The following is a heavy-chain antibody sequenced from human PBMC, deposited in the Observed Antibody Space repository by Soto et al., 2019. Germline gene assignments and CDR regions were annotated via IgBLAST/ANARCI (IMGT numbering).Heavy chain of an antibody. D-gene: IGHD2-15*01. Sequence: GESLKISCKGSGYSFTSYWISWVRQMPGKGLEWMGRIDPSDSYTNYSPSFQGHVTISVDKSISTAYLQWSSLKASDTAMYYCARIAPTRYYYAMDVWGQGTTVTVSS. CDR3: ARIAPTRYYYAMDV. J-gene: IGHJ6*02. CDR1: GYSFTSYW. V-gene: IGHV5-10-1*01. CDR2: IDPSDSYT.